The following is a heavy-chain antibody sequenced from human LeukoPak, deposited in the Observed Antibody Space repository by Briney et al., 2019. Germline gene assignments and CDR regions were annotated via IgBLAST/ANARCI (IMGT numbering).Heavy chain of an antibody. Sequence: GGSLRLSCAASGFTFSSYAMSRVRQAPGKGLEWVSAIIGSGGSTYYADSVKGRFTISRDNSKNTLSLQMNSLRAEDTAVYYCAKGAGYYDSSGFDYWGQGTLVTVSS. V-gene: IGHV3-23*01. J-gene: IGHJ4*02. CDR1: GFTFSSYA. CDR2: IIGSGGST. D-gene: IGHD3-22*01. CDR3: AKGAGYYDSSGFDY.